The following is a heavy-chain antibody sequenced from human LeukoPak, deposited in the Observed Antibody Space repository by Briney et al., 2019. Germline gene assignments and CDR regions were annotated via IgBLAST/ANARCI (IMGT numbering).Heavy chain of an antibody. V-gene: IGHV4-4*07. D-gene: IGHD2-15*01. CDR2: IYTSGST. Sequence: PSETLSLTCTVSGYSISSGYYWSWIRQPAGKGLEWIGRIYTSGSTNYNPSLKSRVTMSVDTSKNQFSLKLSSVTAADTAVYYCARDKGAGGSWTSRVRYYYYMDVWGKGTTVTISS. CDR1: GYSISSGYY. CDR3: ARDKGAGGSWTSRVRYYYYMDV. J-gene: IGHJ6*03.